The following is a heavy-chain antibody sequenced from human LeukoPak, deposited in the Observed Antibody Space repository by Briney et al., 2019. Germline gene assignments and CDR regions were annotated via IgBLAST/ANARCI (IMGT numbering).Heavy chain of an antibody. CDR2: MKPDGSEK. CDR1: GFTFSTSW. J-gene: IGHJ4*02. CDR3: ARSGNRNYGY. D-gene: IGHD1-7*01. Sequence: PGGSLGLSCAASGFTFSTSWMSWVRQAPGKGLEWVANMKPDGSEKYYVDSVKGRFTISRDNAKNTLYLQMNSLRPEDTALYYCARSGNRNYGYWGQGTLVTVSS. V-gene: IGHV3-7*01.